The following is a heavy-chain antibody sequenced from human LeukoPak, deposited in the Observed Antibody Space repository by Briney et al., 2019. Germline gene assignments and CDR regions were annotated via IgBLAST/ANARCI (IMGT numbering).Heavy chain of an antibody. J-gene: IGHJ3*01. V-gene: IGHV4-34*01. CDR1: GGSFSGYY. CDR3: ARDSGRLKNVADV. Sequence: PSETLSLTCAVYGGSFSGYYWSWIRQPPGKGLEWIGEINHSGSTNYNPSLKSRVTISVDTSKNQFSLKLSSVTAADTAVYYCARDSGRLKNVADVWGQGTMVTVSS. CDR2: INHSGST. D-gene: IGHD2-21*01.